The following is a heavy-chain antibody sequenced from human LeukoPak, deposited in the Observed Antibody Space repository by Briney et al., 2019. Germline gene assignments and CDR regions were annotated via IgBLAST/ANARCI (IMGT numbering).Heavy chain of an antibody. J-gene: IGHJ3*02. Sequence: SETLSLTCTVSGGSISSYYWSWIRQPPGKGLEWIGYIYYSGSTNYNPSLKSRVTISVDTSKNQFSLKLSSVTAADTAVYYCAREKRYCSSTSGHRDAFDIWGQGTMVTVSS. CDR1: GGSISSYY. CDR2: IYYSGST. CDR3: AREKRYCSSTSGHRDAFDI. D-gene: IGHD2-2*01. V-gene: IGHV4-59*01.